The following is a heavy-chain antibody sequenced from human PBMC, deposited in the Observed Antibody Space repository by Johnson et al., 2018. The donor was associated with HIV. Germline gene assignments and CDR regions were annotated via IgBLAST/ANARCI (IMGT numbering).Heavy chain of an antibody. CDR2: IFSGGST. V-gene: IGHV3-66*01. CDR3: AREGPSERAGFDI. J-gene: IGHJ3*02. CDR1: GFTVSSNY. Sequence: VQLVESGGGLVQPGGSLRLSCAASGFTVSSNYMSWVRQAPGKGLGGVSVIFSGGSTYYEDSVKGRFTISRDNARNTLYLQMNSLRADDTAVYYCAREGPSERAGFDIWGQGTMVTVSS.